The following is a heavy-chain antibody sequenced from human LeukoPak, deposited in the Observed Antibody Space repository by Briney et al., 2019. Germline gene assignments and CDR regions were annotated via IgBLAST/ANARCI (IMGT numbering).Heavy chain of an antibody. J-gene: IGHJ5*02. V-gene: IGHV1-18*01. CDR1: GYTFTSHG. CDR3: ARTYDFWSGYGFDP. D-gene: IGHD3-3*01. Sequence: GASVKVSCKASGYTFTSHGISWVRQTPGQGLEWMGWISAYNGNTNYAQKLQGRVTMTTDTSTSTAYMELRSLRSDDTAVYYCARTYDFWSGYGFDPWGQGTLVTVSS. CDR2: ISAYNGNT.